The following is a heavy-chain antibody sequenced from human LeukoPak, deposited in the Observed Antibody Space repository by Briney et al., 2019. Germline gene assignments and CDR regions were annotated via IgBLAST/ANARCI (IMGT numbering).Heavy chain of an antibody. J-gene: IGHJ4*02. D-gene: IGHD3-3*01. V-gene: IGHV3-23*01. CDR2: VYNTGDYT. Sequence: GGSLRLSCVASGFNFNNYAMNWVRRAPGEGLEWVADVYNTGDYTYYTDSVKGRFTISRDNSKNTLYLEMNSLRTEDTALYYCAKSGDRWSHFDYWGQGTLVTVSS. CDR1: GFNFNNYA. CDR3: AKSGDRWSHFDY.